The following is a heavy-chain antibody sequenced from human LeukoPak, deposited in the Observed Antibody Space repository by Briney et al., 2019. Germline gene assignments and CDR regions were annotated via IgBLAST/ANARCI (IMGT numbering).Heavy chain of an antibody. D-gene: IGHD2-15*01. CDR3: AKDRGPPGGYCLYDYYYYGMDV. CDR2: ISGSGGST. CDR1: GFTFSSYA. Sequence: GGSLRLSCAASGFTFSSYAMSWVRQAPEKGLEWVSAISGSGGSTYYADSVKGRFTISRDNSKNTLYLQMNSLRAEDTAVYYCAKDRGPPGGYCLYDYYYYGMDVWGQGTTVTVSS. J-gene: IGHJ6*02. V-gene: IGHV3-23*01.